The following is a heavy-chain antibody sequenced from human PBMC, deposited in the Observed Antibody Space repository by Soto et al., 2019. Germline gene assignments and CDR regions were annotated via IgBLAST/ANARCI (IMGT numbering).Heavy chain of an antibody. CDR3: AAPWGPTSGAINY. V-gene: IGHV3-23*01. CDR2: ISAGGDNT. Sequence: VGSLRLSCAASGFTFTSYAMNWVRQTPTKGLEWVSAISAGGDNTYYRDSVRGRFTISRDNSRNTLYLQMNSLTAEDTAVYYCAAPWGPTSGAINYWGQGTLVTVSS. D-gene: IGHD2-21*01. J-gene: IGHJ4*02. CDR1: GFTFTSYA.